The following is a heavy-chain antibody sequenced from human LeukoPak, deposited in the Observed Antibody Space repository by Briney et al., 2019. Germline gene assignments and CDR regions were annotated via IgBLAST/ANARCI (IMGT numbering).Heavy chain of an antibody. Sequence: GASVTVSCKASGGTFSSYAISWVRQAPGQGLEWMGRIIPIFGIANYAQKFQGRVTITADKCTSTAYMELSSLRSEDTAVYYCARDRNAHDSPRWFDPWGQGTLVTVSS. CDR3: ARDRNAHDSPRWFDP. D-gene: IGHD3-22*01. V-gene: IGHV1-69*04. CDR1: GGTFSSYA. J-gene: IGHJ5*02. CDR2: IIPIFGIA.